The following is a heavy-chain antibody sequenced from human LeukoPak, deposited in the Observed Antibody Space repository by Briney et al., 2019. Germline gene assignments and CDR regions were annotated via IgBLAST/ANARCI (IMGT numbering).Heavy chain of an antibody. J-gene: IGHJ5*02. CDR1: GGSFSGYY. Sequence: SGTLSLTCAVYGGSFSGYYWSWIRQPPGKGLEWIGEINHSGSTNYNPSLKSRVTISVDTSKNQFSLKLSSVTAADTAVYYCATRYCSSTSCYSPPWGQGTLVTVSS. CDR2: INHSGST. CDR3: ATRYCSSTSCYSPP. D-gene: IGHD2-2*01. V-gene: IGHV4-34*01.